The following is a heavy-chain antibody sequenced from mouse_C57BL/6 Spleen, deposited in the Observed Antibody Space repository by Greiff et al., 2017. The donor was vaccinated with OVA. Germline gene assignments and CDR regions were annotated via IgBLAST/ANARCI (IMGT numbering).Heavy chain of an antibody. CDR3: ARRRTYYFDY. V-gene: IGHV5-17*01. Sequence: EVKLVESGGGLVKPGGSLKLSCAASGFTFSDYGMHWVRQAPEKGLEWVAYISSGSSTIYYADTVKGRFTISRDNAKNTLFLQMTSLRSEDTAMYYCARRRTYYFDYWGQGTTLTVSS. CDR2: ISSGSSTI. J-gene: IGHJ2*01. CDR1: GFTFSDYG.